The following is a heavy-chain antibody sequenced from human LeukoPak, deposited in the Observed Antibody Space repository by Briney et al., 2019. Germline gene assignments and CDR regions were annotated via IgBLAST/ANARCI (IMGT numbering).Heavy chain of an antibody. Sequence: SETLSLTCAVHGGSFIGYYWSWIRQPPGKGLEWIGEINHSGSNDYNPSLKSRVTVSVDTSKIQFSLKLSSVTAADTAVYYCARTLDTSGYYRNFDYWGQGTLVTVSS. CDR2: INHSGSN. J-gene: IGHJ4*02. D-gene: IGHD3-22*01. CDR3: ARTLDTSGYYRNFDY. V-gene: IGHV4-34*01. CDR1: GGSFIGYY.